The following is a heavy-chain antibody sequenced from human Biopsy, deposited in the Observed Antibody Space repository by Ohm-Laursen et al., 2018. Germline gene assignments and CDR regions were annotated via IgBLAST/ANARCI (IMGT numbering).Heavy chain of an antibody. CDR3: VKDKDFRDAFDI. Sequence: SLRLSCAASGFSFEDYGMHWVRQAPGKGLEWVSSISWQSATRNYADSVKGRFAISRDDAKKSLYLEVDSLRDEDTALYYCVKDKDFRDAFDIWGQGTMVTVSS. CDR1: GFSFEDYG. CDR2: ISWQSATR. D-gene: IGHD3-3*01. J-gene: IGHJ3*02. V-gene: IGHV3-9*01.